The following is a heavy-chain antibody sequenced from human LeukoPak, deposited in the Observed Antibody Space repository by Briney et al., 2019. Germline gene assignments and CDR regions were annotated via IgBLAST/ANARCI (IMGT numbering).Heavy chain of an antibody. CDR3: AKGRAAMVSYFDY. V-gene: IGHV3-23*01. CDR1: GFTFSIYG. CDR2: ISGSGGST. Sequence: PGGSLRLSCAASGFTFSIYGMSWVRPAPGKGLEWVSAISGSGGSTYYADSVKGRFTISRDNSKNTLYLQMDSLRAEDMAVYYCAKGRAAMVSYFDYWGQGTLVTVSS. J-gene: IGHJ4*02. D-gene: IGHD5-18*01.